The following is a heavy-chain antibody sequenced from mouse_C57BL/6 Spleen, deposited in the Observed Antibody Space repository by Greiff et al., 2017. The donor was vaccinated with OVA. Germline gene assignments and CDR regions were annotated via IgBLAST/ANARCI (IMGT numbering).Heavy chain of an antibody. V-gene: IGHV1-80*01. J-gene: IGHJ4*01. CDR1: GYAFSSYW. CDR3: ARNPTGYYAMDY. Sequence: VQLQQSGAEPVKPGASVKISCKASGYAFSSYWMNWVKQRPGKGLEWIGQIYPGDGDTNYNGKFKGKATLTADKSSSTAYMQLSSLTSEDSAVYFCARNPTGYYAMDYWGQGTSVTVSS. CDR2: IYPGDGDT.